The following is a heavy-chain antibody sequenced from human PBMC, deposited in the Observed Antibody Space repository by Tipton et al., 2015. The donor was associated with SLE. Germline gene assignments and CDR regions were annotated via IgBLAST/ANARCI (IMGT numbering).Heavy chain of an antibody. CDR3: ARDPGDYFDY. D-gene: IGHD3-10*01. CDR2: INHSGST. V-gene: IGHV4-34*01. CDR1: GGSFSGYY. J-gene: IGHJ4*02. Sequence: TLSLTCAVYGGSFSGYYWSWIRQPPGKGLEWIGEINHSGSTNYNPSLKSRVTISVDTSKNQFSLKLSSVTAADTAVYYCARDPGDYFDYWGQGTLVTVSS.